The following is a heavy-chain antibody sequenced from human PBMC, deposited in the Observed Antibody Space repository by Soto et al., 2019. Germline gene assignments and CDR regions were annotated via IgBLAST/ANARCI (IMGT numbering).Heavy chain of an antibody. Sequence: PGGSLRLSCAASGFTFGNYAMHWVRQAPGKGLEYVSAISSNGNSTYYADSVKGRFTISRDNSMNTLYLQMGSLRAEDMAVYYCARDRTAASPSYYMDVWGKGITVTVSS. CDR3: ARDRTAASPSYYMDV. D-gene: IGHD6-13*01. J-gene: IGHJ6*03. V-gene: IGHV3-64*02. CDR1: GFTFGNYA. CDR2: ISSNGNST.